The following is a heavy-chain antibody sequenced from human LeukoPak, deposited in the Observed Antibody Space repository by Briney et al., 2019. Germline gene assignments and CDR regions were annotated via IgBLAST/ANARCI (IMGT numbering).Heavy chain of an antibody. CDR3: AKDHPSIAY. Sequence: GGSLRLSCAASGFTFSSYGMHWVRQAPGKGLEWVAFIRSDGVSKYYTDSVEGRFAISRDNSKNTVYLQMNSLRAEDTAVYSCAKDHPSIAYWGQGILVTVSS. V-gene: IGHV3-30*02. J-gene: IGHJ4*02. CDR1: GFTFSSYG. CDR2: IRSDGVSK.